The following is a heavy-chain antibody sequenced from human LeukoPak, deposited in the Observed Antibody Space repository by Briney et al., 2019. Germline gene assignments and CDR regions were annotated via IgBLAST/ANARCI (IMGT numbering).Heavy chain of an antibody. CDR3: ARDLPLGGGFYY. D-gene: IGHD3-16*01. Sequence: ASVTVSFKAAGYTFTIYGISWVRQAPGQGLEWMGWISAYNGNTNYEQKLQGRVTITTDTSTSTAYMELRSLRSDDTAGYYWARDLPLGGGFYYWGQGTLVTVSS. CDR1: GYTFTIYG. CDR2: ISAYNGNT. J-gene: IGHJ4*02. V-gene: IGHV1-18*01.